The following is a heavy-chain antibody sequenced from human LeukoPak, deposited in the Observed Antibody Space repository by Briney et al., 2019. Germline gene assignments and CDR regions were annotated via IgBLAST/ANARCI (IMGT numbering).Heavy chain of an antibody. CDR2: IWYDGSNK. V-gene: IGHV3-33*01. Sequence: GGSLRLSCAASGFTFSSYGMHWVRQAPGKGLEWVAVIWYDGSNKYYADSVKGRFTISRDNAKNSLYLQMNSLRAEDTAVYYCARQGSGTASYWGQGTLVTVSS. CDR1: GFTFSSYG. J-gene: IGHJ4*02. CDR3: ARQGSGTASY. D-gene: IGHD1-7*01.